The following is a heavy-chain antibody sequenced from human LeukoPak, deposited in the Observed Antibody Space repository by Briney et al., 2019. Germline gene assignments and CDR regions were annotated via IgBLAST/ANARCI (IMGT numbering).Heavy chain of an antibody. J-gene: IGHJ5*02. CDR3: AREFLASRRNWVDP. D-gene: IGHD6-6*01. V-gene: IGHV4-61*02. CDR1: GDSISHGTYY. CDR2: IYTTGVT. Sequence: PSETLSLTCSVSGDSISHGTYYRSWIRQPAGQGLEWIGRIYTTGVTNYNPSLKTRVTISVDPSLNQFSLNLTSVTAADTAVYYCAREFLASRRNWVDPWGQGTLVTVSS.